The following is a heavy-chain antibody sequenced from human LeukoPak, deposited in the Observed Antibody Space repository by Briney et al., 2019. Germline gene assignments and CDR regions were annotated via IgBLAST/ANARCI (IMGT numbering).Heavy chain of an antibody. J-gene: IGHJ3*02. CDR1: GGSISSGGYS. CDR2: IYTSGST. Sequence: SETLSLTCAVSGGSISSGGYSWSWIRQPAGKGLEWIGRIYTSGSTNYNPSLKSRVTMSVDTSKNQFSLKLSSVTAADTAVYYCARDDPREDTSAFDIWGQGTMVTVSS. CDR3: ARDDPREDTSAFDI. D-gene: IGHD2-15*01. V-gene: IGHV4-61*02.